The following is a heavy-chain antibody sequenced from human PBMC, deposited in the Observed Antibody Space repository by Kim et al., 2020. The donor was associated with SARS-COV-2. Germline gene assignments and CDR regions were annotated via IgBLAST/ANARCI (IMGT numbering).Heavy chain of an antibody. V-gene: IGHV3-21*01. D-gene: IGHD4-17*01. CDR2: ISSSSSYI. CDR1: GFTFSSYS. Sequence: GGSLRLSCAASGFTFSSYSMNWVRQAPGKGLEWVSSISSSSSYIYYADSVKGRFTISRDNAKNSLYLQMKSLRAEDTAVYYCARALVRVTTHYYYGMDVWGQGTTVTVSS. J-gene: IGHJ6*02. CDR3: ARALVRVTTHYYYGMDV.